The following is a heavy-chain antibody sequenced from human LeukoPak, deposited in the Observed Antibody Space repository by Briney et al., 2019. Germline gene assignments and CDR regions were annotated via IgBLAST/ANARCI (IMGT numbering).Heavy chain of an antibody. Sequence: GGSLRLSCVASGFTFSTYWMHWVRQAPGEELVWVSRINSDGRTTTYADSVKGRFTISRDNAKNSLYLQMNSLRAEDTALYYCARCGFGELSPLYYMDVWGKGTTVTVSS. D-gene: IGHD3-10*01. J-gene: IGHJ6*03. V-gene: IGHV3-74*01. CDR1: GFTFSTYW. CDR2: INSDGRTT. CDR3: ARCGFGELSPLYYMDV.